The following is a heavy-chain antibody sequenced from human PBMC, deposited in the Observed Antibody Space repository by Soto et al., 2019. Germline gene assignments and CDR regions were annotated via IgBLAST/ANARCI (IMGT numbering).Heavy chain of an antibody. D-gene: IGHD1-26*01. Sequence: SLKVSCKGSGEAISSYPISCVRQAPGQGLEWMGGIIPIFGTANYAQKFQGRVTITADESTSTAYMELSSLRSEDTAVYYCARVKESNVHAGSPNPCSYYYYGMDVWGQGTTVTVSS. CDR3: ARVKESNVHAGSPNPCSYYYYGMDV. J-gene: IGHJ6*01. CDR1: GEAISSYP. CDR2: IIPIFGTA. V-gene: IGHV1-69*13.